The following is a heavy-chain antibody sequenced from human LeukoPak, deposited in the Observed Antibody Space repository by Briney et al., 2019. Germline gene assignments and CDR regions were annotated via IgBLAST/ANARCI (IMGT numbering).Heavy chain of an antibody. CDR1: GFTFDDYA. D-gene: IGHD3-16*02. CDR2: ISWNSGSI. Sequence: GGSLRLSCAASGFTFDDYAMHWVRQAPGKGLEWVSGISWNSGSIGYADSVKGRFTISRDNAKNSLYLQMNSLRAEDTAVYYCARGVSYMDVWGKGTTVTVSS. J-gene: IGHJ6*03. CDR3: ARGVSYMDV. V-gene: IGHV3-9*01.